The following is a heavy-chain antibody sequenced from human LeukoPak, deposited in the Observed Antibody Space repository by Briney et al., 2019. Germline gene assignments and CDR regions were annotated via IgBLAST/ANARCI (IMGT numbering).Heavy chain of an antibody. V-gene: IGHV4-34*01. CDR3: ARDHGDYGDSGYYFDY. D-gene: IGHD4-17*01. CDR2: INHSGST. CDR1: GGSFSGYY. Sequence: PSETLSLTCAVYGGSFSGYYWSWIRQPPGKGLEWIGEINHSGSTNYNPSLKSRVTISVDKSKNQFSLKLSSVTAADTAVYYCARDHGDYGDSGYYFDYWGQGTLVTVSS. J-gene: IGHJ4*02.